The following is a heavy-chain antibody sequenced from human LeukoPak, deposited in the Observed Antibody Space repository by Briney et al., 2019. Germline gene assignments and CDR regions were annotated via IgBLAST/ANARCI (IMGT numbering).Heavy chain of an antibody. CDR2: ITGGHYAT. Sequence: PGGSLRLSCAASGCSFSSFAMTWVRQAPGKGLEWVSSITGGHYATYNTDSVKGRFTISRDNAKNTLYLQMNSLRADDTAIYYCTKDPNGDYIGAFDPWGQGTLVTVSS. D-gene: IGHD4-17*01. CDR3: TKDPNGDYIGAFDP. CDR1: GCSFSSFA. J-gene: IGHJ5*02. V-gene: IGHV3-23*01.